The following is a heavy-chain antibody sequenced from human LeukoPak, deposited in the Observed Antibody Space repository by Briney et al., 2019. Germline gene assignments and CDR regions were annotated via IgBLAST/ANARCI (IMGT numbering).Heavy chain of an antibody. Sequence: ASVKVSCKASGYTFTSYYMHWVRQAPGQGLEWMGIINPSGGSTSYAQKFQGRVTMTRDTSTSTAYMELSSLRSEDTAVYYCATQQGYLDAFDIWGQGTMVTVSS. V-gene: IGHV1-46*01. CDR2: INPSGGST. D-gene: IGHD6-13*01. J-gene: IGHJ3*02. CDR3: ATQQGYLDAFDI. CDR1: GYTFTSYY.